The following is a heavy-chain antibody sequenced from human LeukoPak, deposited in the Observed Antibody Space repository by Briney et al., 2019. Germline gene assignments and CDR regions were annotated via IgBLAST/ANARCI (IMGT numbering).Heavy chain of an antibody. CDR3: ARGVVATIGMFWFDP. V-gene: IGHV1-46*01. CDR1: GYTFTSYY. J-gene: IGHJ5*02. CDR2: INPTGGST. D-gene: IGHD5-12*01. Sequence: ASVKVSCKASGYTFTSYYMHWVRQAPGQGLEWMGLINPTGGSTGYAQKFQGRVTMTRDMSTSTVYMELSSLRSEDTAVYYCARGVVATIGMFWFDPWGQGTLVTVSS.